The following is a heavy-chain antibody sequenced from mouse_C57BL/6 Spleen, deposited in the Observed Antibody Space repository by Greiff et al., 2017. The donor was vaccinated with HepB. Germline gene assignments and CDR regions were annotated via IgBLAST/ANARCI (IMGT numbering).Heavy chain of an antibody. Sequence: LQESGAELARPGASVKLSCKASGYTFTSYGISWVKQRTGQGLEWIGEIYPRSGNTYYNEKFKGKATLTADKSSSTAYMELRSLTSEDSAVYFCAISLITTVVATKTFDYWGQGTTLTVSS. D-gene: IGHD1-1*01. CDR3: AISLITTVVATKTFDY. CDR1: GYTFTSYG. V-gene: IGHV1-81*01. CDR2: IYPRSGNT. J-gene: IGHJ2*01.